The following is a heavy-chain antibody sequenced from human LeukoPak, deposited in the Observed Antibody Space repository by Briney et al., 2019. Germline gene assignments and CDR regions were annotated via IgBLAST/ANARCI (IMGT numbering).Heavy chain of an antibody. J-gene: IGHJ6*02. CDR3: ARQGGYYYGMDV. Sequence: GGPLRLSCAASGFTFSSYCMSWVRQAPGKGLEWVSVIYSGGSTYYADSVKSRFTISRHNSKNTLYLQMITLRAEDTAVYYCARQGGYYYGMDVWGQGTTVTVSS. V-gene: IGHV3-53*04. CDR1: GFTFSSYC. CDR2: IYSGGST.